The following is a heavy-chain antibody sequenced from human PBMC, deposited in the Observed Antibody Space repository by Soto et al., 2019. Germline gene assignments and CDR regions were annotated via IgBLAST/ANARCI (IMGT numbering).Heavy chain of an antibody. J-gene: IGHJ6*02. CDR2: IYSGGST. CDR1: GFTVRDNY. Sequence: PWGSLRLSCAVSGFTVRDNYMSWVRQAPGKGLEWVSVIYSGGSTYYVDSVKGRFTISRDNSKNTLYLQLISLRVEDTAVYCCARHRAEIYGGLYYYYGMDVWGQGTTVTVSS. V-gene: IGHV3-53*01. D-gene: IGHD3-16*01. CDR3: ARHRAEIYGGLYYYYGMDV.